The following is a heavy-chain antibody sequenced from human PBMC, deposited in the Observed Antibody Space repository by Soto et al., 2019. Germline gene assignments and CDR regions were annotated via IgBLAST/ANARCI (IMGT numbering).Heavy chain of an antibody. V-gene: IGHV1-8*01. CDR1: GYTFTSHD. Sequence: QVQLVQSGAEVKKPGASVKVSCKASGYTFTSHDINWMRQTTGQGLEWMGWMNPNSGHTNYAQKVLGRVTMTRDTSISTAYMELTNLRSEDTAIYYCASDMSTTWGQGTLVTVSS. J-gene: IGHJ4*02. CDR3: ASDMSTT. CDR2: MNPNSGHT. D-gene: IGHD3-16*01.